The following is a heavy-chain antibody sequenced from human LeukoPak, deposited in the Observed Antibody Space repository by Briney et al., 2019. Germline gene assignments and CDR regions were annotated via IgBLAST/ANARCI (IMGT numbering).Heavy chain of an antibody. CDR1: GDSVSSNSAA. J-gene: IGHJ6*02. CDR2: TYYRSKWYN. V-gene: IGHV6-1*01. CDR3: ARGDYYGSGSYRYYYCGMDV. Sequence: SQTLSLTCAISGDSVSSNSAAWNWIRQSPSRGLEWLGRTYYRSKWYNDYAVSVKSRITINPDTSKNQFSLQLNSVTPEDTAVYYCARGDYYGSGSYRYYYCGMDVWGQGTTVTVSS. D-gene: IGHD3-10*01.